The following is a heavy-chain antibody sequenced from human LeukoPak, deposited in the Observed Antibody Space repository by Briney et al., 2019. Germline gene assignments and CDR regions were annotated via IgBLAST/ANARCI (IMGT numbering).Heavy chain of an antibody. D-gene: IGHD2-2*01. CDR3: ARGGDKYQLLRIAGAYDY. CDR2: INHSGST. J-gene: IGHJ4*02. V-gene: IGHV4-34*01. Sequence: SETLSLTCAVYGGSFSGYYWSWIRQPPGKGLEWIGEINHSGSTNYNPSLKSRVTISVDTSKNQFSLKLSSVTAEDTAVYYCARGGDKYQLLRIAGAYDYWGQGTLVTVSS. CDR1: GGSFSGYY.